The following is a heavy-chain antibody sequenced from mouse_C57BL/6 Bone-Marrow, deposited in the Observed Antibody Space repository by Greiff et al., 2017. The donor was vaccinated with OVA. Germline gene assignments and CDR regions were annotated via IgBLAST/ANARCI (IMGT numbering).Heavy chain of an antibody. D-gene: IGHD1-1*01. V-gene: IGHV1-15*01. Sequence: VQLQPSGAELVRPGASVTLSCKASGYTFTDYEMHWVKQTPVHGLEWIGAIDPETGGTAYTQKFKGKAILTADKSSSTAYMELRSLTSEDSAVYYCTRSYYYGSSPPYYAMDYWGQGTSVTVSS. CDR3: TRSYYYGSSPPYYAMDY. CDR1: GYTFTDYE. CDR2: IDPETGGT. J-gene: IGHJ4*01.